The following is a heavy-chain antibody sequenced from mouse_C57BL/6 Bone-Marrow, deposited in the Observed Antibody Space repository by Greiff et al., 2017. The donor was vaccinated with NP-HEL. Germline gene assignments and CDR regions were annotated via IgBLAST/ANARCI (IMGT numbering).Heavy chain of an antibody. CDR3: ARVVAEGYAMDY. J-gene: IGHJ4*01. V-gene: IGHV5-12*01. D-gene: IGHD1-1*01. CDR1: GFTFSDYY. Sequence: EVQGVESGGGLVQPGGSLKLSCAASGFTFSDYYMYWVRQTPEKRLEWVAYIRNGGGSTYYPDTVKGRFTISRDNAKNTLYLQMSRLKSEDTAMYYCARVVAEGYAMDYWGQGTSVTVSS. CDR2: IRNGGGST.